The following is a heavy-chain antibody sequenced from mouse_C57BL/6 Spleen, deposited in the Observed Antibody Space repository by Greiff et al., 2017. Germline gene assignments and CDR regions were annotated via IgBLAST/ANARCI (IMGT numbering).Heavy chain of an antibody. Sequence: DVKLVESGGDLVKPGGSLKLSCAASGFTFSSYGMSWVRQTPDKRLEWVATISSGGSYTYYPDSVKGRFTISRDNAKNTLYLQMSSLKSEDTAMYYCARQDYGSPSLYYWGQGTTLTVSS. J-gene: IGHJ2*01. V-gene: IGHV5-6*02. CDR1: GFTFSSYG. CDR2: ISSGGSYT. D-gene: IGHD1-1*01. CDR3: ARQDYGSPSLYY.